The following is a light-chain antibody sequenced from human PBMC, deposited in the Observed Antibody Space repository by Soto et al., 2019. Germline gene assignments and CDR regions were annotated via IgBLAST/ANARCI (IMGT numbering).Light chain of an antibody. J-gene: IGLJ3*02. CDR1: SSDVGGSKY. CDR3: CSYAGSYTWV. Sequence: HSALTQPRSVSGSPGQSVTISCTGTSSDVGGSKYVSWYQQHPGKAPQLMIYDVSKRPSGVPDRFSGSKSGNTASLTISGLQAEDEADYYCCSYAGSYTWVFGGGTKLTVL. V-gene: IGLV2-11*01. CDR2: DVS.